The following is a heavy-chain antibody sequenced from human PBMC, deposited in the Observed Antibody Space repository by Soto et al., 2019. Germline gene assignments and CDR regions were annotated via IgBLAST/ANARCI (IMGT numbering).Heavy chain of an antibody. V-gene: IGHV4-61*08. J-gene: IGHJ5*01. D-gene: IGHD3-3*01. Sequence: PSETLSLTCTVSGGSVSSRGYYWSWIRQPPGKGLEWIGHMYYSGTTNYHPSLKSRVTISADTSQNQFSLKLSSVSAADTAVYYCARGLVFGVATRLFESWGQGTLVTVSS. CDR2: MYYSGTT. CDR3: ARGLVFGVATRLFES. CDR1: GGSVSSRGYY.